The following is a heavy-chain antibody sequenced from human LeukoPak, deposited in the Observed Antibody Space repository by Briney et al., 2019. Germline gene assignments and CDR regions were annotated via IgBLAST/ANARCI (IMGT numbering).Heavy chain of an antibody. J-gene: IGHJ4*02. CDR2: ISYDGSNK. V-gene: IGHV3-30*18. Sequence: GGSLRLSCAASGFTFSSYGMHWVRQAPGKGLEWVAVISYDGSNKYYADSVKGRFTISRDNSKNTLYLLMNSLRAEDTAVYYCAKDWFRRAVAGSYFDYWGQGTLVTVSS. CDR1: GFTFSSYG. CDR3: AKDWFRRAVAGSYFDY. D-gene: IGHD6-19*01.